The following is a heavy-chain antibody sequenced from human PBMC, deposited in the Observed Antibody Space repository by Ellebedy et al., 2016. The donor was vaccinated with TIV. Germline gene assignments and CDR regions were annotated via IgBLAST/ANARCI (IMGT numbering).Heavy chain of an antibody. CDR1: GFSVSSNY. J-gene: IGHJ4*02. V-gene: IGHV3-53*05. Sequence: GESLKISCAASGFSVSSNYVSWVRQAPGKGLEWVSYIYTGDSTYHADSVKGRFTISRDNSKSTLYLQMNSLRAEDTAVYYCARELTGYYVGYWGQGTLVTVSS. D-gene: IGHD3-9*01. CDR2: IYTGDST. CDR3: ARELTGYYVGY.